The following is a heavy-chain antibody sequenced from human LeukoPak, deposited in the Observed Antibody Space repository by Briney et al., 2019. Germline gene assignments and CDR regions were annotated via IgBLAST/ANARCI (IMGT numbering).Heavy chain of an antibody. Sequence: GGSLRLSCAASGFIFSNYWMHWVRQAPGKGLVWVSRIKTDGSTITYADSVKGRFTISRDNAMNTLYLQMNSLGAEDTAMYYCARVGQGEWFFDLWGRGTLVTVSS. J-gene: IGHJ2*01. V-gene: IGHV3-74*01. D-gene: IGHD1-26*01. CDR1: GFIFSNYW. CDR2: IKTDGSTI. CDR3: ARVGQGEWFFDL.